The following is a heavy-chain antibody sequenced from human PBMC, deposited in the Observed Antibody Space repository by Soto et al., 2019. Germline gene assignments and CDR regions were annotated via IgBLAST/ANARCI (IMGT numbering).Heavy chain of an antibody. D-gene: IGHD3-3*01. Sequence: SVKVSCKASGGTFSSYAISWVRQAPGQGLEWMGGIIPIFGTANYAQKFQGRVTITADASTSTAYMELSSLRSDDTAVYYCARGGGRYYDYWNVYSIWGQGSLVIVSA. CDR1: GGTFSSYA. J-gene: IGHJ4*02. CDR3: ARGGGRYYDYWNVYSI. CDR2: IIPIFGTA. V-gene: IGHV1-69*13.